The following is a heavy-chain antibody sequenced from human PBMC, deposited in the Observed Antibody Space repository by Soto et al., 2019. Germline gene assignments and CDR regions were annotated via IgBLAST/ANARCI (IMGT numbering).Heavy chain of an antibody. D-gene: IGHD3-10*01. CDR3: ASVSDTYYYGSGSYHSDLIDY. Sequence: SETLSLTCAVSGGSICSSNWWRWVRQPPGKGLEWIGEIYHSGSTNYNPSLKSRVTISVDKSKNQFSLKLSSVTAADTAVYYCASVSDTYYYGSGSYHSDLIDYWGQGTLVTVS. CDR1: GGSICSSNW. J-gene: IGHJ4*02. CDR2: IYHSGST. V-gene: IGHV4-4*02.